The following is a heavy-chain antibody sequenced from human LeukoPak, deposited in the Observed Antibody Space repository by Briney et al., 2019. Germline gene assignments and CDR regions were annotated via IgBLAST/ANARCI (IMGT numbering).Heavy chain of an antibody. V-gene: IGHV3-21*04. CDR2: ISSSSSYI. Sequence: GGSLRLSCAASGFTFSDYSMNWVRQAPGKGLEWVSSISSSSSYIYYADSVKGRFSISRDNSKNTLYLQMNSLRAEDTAVYYCAKGMFGYLGGLFWYFDLWGRGTLVTVSS. CDR3: AKGMFGYLGGLFWYFDL. D-gene: IGHD3-22*01. J-gene: IGHJ2*01. CDR1: GFTFSDYS.